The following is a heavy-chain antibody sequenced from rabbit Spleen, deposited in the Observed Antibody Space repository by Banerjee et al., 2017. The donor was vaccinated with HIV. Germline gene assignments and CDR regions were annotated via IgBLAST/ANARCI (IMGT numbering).Heavy chain of an antibody. Sequence: QSLEESGGGLVQPEGSLTLTCTASGFSFSSNDYMCWVRQAPGKGLEWIACTAGGRSAFTYYVSWAKGRFTCSKASSTTVTLQMTSLTAADTATYFCARDTGTSFSTYGMDLWGPGTLVTVS. CDR2: TAGGRSAFT. J-gene: IGHJ6*01. D-gene: IGHD8-1*01. CDR1: GFSFSSNDY. CDR3: ARDTGTSFSTYGMDL. V-gene: IGHV1S40*01.